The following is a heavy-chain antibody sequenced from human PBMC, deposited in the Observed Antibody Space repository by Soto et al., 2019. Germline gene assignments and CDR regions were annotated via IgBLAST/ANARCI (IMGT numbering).Heavy chain of an antibody. Sequence: TSETLSLTCTVSGGSISSSSYYWGWIRQPPGKGLEWIGSIYYSGSTYYNPSLKSRVTISVDTSKNQFSLKLSSVTAADTAVYYCARNPNYDSSGYPFDYWGQGTLVTVSS. V-gene: IGHV4-39*01. CDR2: IYYSGST. CDR3: ARNPNYDSSGYPFDY. D-gene: IGHD3-22*01. CDR1: GGSISSSSYY. J-gene: IGHJ4*02.